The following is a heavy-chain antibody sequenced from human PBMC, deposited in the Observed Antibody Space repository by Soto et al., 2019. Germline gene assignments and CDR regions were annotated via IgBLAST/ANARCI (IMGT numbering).Heavy chain of an antibody. V-gene: IGHV3-48*01. CDR3: ARDPRNEVTGELVYAIVC. Sequence: PGGSLRLSCVASGFTFSSYSMSWVRQVPGKGQEWVSYISSSSGTIYYGDSVKGRFTISRDNAKNSLYLQMNSLRAEDTAVYYCARDPRNEVTGELVYAIVCWGLGTLVTLSS. D-gene: IGHD2-8*01. CDR2: ISSSSGTI. CDR1: GFTFSSYS. J-gene: IGHJ4*02.